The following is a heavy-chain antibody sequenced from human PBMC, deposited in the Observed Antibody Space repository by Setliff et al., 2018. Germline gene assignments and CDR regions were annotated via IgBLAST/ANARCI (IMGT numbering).Heavy chain of an antibody. J-gene: IGHJ4*02. CDR3: ASDPRGYSYGSRSGY. Sequence: GGSLRLSCAASGFTFDDYGMSWVRQAPGKGLEWISSLYSAGSTYYADSVKGRFTISRDNSKNTLDLQMNSLRVEDTAVYYCASDPRGYSYGSRSGYWGQGTLVTVSS. CDR1: GFTFDDYG. D-gene: IGHD5-18*01. CDR2: LYSAGST. V-gene: IGHV3-66*02.